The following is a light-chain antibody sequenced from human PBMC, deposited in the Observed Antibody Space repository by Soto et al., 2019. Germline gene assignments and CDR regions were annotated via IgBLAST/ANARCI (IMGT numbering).Light chain of an antibody. J-gene: IGKJ2*01. CDR2: GVS. Sequence: EIVLTQSPGTLSLSPGERATLSCRASQSFSGNYLAWYQQKPGQAPRLLIYGVSSRATGIPDRFSGNGSGTDFTLSISRLEPEDFAVYYCQQYGTSPPMYTFGQGTKLEIK. CDR1: QSFSGNY. V-gene: IGKV3-20*01. CDR3: QQYGTSPPMYT.